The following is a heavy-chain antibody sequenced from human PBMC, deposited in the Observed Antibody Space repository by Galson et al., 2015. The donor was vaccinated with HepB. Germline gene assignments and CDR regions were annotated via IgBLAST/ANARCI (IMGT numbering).Heavy chain of an antibody. Sequence: SVKVSCKASGYTFTSYGISWVRQAPGQGLEWMGWISAYNGNTNYAQKVQGRVTKTTDTSTSTAYMELRSLRPDDTAVYYCARDRVGYCSNGVCHVGYWGQGTLVTVSS. D-gene: IGHD2-8*01. CDR1: GYTFTSYG. CDR2: ISAYNGNT. V-gene: IGHV1-18*04. J-gene: IGHJ4*02. CDR3: ARDRVGYCSNGVCHVGY.